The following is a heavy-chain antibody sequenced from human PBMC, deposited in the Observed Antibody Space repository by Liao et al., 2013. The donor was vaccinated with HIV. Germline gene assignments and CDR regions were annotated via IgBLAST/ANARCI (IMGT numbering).Heavy chain of an antibody. V-gene: IGHV4-4*07. CDR1: GGSISSYY. Sequence: QVQLQESGPGLVKPSETLSLTCTVSGGSISSYYWSWIRQPAGKGLEWIGRIYASGSTNYNPSLRSRVTMSVDTSKNQFSLKLSSVTAADTAVYYCARTDTAMVTGFYFDYWGQGTLVTVSS. D-gene: IGHD5-18*01. CDR2: IYASGST. J-gene: IGHJ4*02. CDR3: ARTDTAMVTGFYFDY.